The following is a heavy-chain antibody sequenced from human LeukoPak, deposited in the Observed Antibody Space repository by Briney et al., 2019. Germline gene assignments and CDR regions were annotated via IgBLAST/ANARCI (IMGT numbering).Heavy chain of an antibody. Sequence: ASVKVSCKASGYTFTSYYMHWVRQAPGQGLEWMGIINPSGGSTSYAQKFQGRITMTRDMSTSTVYMELSSLRSEDTAVYYCARDSKQSYFDYWGQGTLVTVSS. CDR2: INPSGGST. V-gene: IGHV1-46*01. CDR1: GYTFTSYY. J-gene: IGHJ4*02. CDR3: ARDSKQSYFDY.